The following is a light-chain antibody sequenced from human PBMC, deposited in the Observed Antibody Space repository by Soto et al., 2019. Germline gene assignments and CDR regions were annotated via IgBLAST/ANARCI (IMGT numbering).Light chain of an antibody. CDR2: DAT. CDR3: QQRSSWT. V-gene: IGKV3-11*01. Sequence: EVVLSQSPATQSLSPGERTTISCRASQSVSSFLGWYQQKPGQAPRLLIYDATNRAPGIPARFSGSGSGTDFFLTISSLEPEDFAVYHCQQRSSWTFGQGTKVDIK. J-gene: IGKJ1*01. CDR1: QSVSSF.